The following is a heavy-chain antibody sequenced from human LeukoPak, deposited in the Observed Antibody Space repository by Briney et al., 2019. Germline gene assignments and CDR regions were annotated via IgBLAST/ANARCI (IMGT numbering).Heavy chain of an antibody. CDR2: ISGSGDST. Sequence: GGSLRLSCAASGFTFSTYAVNWVRQAPGKGLEWVSTISGSGDSTYYADSVKGRFTISRDNSKNTLYLQMNSLRAEDTAVYYCARATTVRTPPYYFDYWGQGTLVTVSS. V-gene: IGHV3-23*01. CDR3: ARATTVRTPPYYFDY. CDR1: GFTFSTYA. D-gene: IGHD4-11*01. J-gene: IGHJ4*02.